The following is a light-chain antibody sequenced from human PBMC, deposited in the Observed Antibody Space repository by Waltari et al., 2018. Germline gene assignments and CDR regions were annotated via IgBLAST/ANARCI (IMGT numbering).Light chain of an antibody. CDR2: EGN. V-gene: IGLV2-23*01. Sequence: QSALTQPASVSGSRGQSITISCTGTSSDVGSYNFVSWYQQYPGKAPKLIIYEGNKRPSGVSDRFSGSKSGNTASLTISGLQAEDEGDYFCCSYTGSVTPRVFGGGTKLTVV. CDR3: CSYTGSVTPRV. CDR1: SSDVGSYNF. J-gene: IGLJ3*02.